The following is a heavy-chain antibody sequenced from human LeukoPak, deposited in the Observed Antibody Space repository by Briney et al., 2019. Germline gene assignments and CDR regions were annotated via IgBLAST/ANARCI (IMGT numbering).Heavy chain of an antibody. CDR3: TRVVFRFGIDY. CDR2: IRSKAYGGTT. D-gene: IGHD3-10*01. Sequence: GGSLRLSRTASGFTFGDYAMSWVRQAPGKGLEWVGFIRSKAYGGTTEYAASVKGRFTISRDDSKSIAYLQMNSLKTEDTAVYYCTRVVFRFGIDYWGQGTLVTVSS. J-gene: IGHJ4*02. CDR1: GFTFGDYA. V-gene: IGHV3-49*04.